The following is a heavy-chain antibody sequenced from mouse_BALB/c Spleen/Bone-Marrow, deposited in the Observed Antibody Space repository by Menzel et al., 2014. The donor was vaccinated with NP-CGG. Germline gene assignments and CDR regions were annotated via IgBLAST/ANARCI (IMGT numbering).Heavy chain of an antibody. J-gene: IGHJ3*01. CDR1: GFTFSSYG. CDR2: INSNGGST. Sequence: VQLQQSGGGLVQPGGSLKISCAASGFTFSSYGMSWVRQTPDKRLDLVATINSNGGSTYYPDSVKGRFTISRDNAKNTLYLQVSSLKSEDTAMYYCGRDNYYDYDGFAYWGQGTLVTVSA. D-gene: IGHD2-4*01. V-gene: IGHV5-6-3*01. CDR3: GRDNYYDYDGFAY.